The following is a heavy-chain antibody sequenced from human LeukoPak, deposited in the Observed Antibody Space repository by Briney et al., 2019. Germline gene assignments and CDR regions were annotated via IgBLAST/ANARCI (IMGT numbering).Heavy chain of an antibody. CDR3: ARAHYYDSSGYYDSY. V-gene: IGHV3-30*04. CDR1: GFTFSSYA. CDR2: ISYDGTNE. Sequence: GGSLRLSCVASGFTFSSYAMHWVRQAPGKGLEWAAVISYDGTNEYYADSVKGRFTISRDNSKNTLYLQMNSLRTDDTAVYYCARAHYYDSSGYYDSYWGQGTLVTVSS. D-gene: IGHD3-22*01. J-gene: IGHJ4*02.